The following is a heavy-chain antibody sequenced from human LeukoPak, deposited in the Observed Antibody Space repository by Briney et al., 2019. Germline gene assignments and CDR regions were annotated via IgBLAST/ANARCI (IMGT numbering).Heavy chain of an antibody. CDR2: ICSSGST. V-gene: IGHV3-23*01. CDR1: GFTFSSYD. Sequence: LPGGSLRLSCAASGFTFSSYDMTWVRQAPGKGLEWVSAICSSGSTYYEDSVKSRVTISRDNSKNTMYLQMTSLRAEDTAIYSCANPFYCSGPRGYWGQGTLVTVSS. CDR3: ANPFYCSGPRGY. D-gene: IGHD3-10*02. J-gene: IGHJ4*02.